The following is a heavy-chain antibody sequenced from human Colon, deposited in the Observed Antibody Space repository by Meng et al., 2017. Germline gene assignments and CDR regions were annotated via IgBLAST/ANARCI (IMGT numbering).Heavy chain of an antibody. CDR1: GLTFSNYW. CDR2: IKADASEE. J-gene: IGHJ4*02. V-gene: IGHV3-7*01. D-gene: IGHD2-15*01. CDR3: TTWGSVGPFDD. Sequence: GGSLRLSCVASGLTFSNYWLNWVRQAPGKGLEWVANIKADASEENYVDPVEGRFTISRDNAKKSVYLQMSRLRVEDTAVYYCTTWGSVGPFDDWGQGTLVTVSS.